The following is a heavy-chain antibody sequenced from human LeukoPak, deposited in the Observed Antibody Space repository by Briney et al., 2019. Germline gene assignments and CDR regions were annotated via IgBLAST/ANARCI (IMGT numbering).Heavy chain of an antibody. CDR3: VRDRCSSTSCHDSPNWFDP. J-gene: IGHJ5*02. D-gene: IGHD2-2*01. Sequence: GGSLRLSCAASGFSLSTSWMHWVRQTPGKGLVWVSRVNADGSSSDYADSVKGRFTISRDNAMNTLYLQMNSLRAEDTALYYCVRDRCSSTSCHDSPNWFDPWGQGTLVTVSS. CDR1: GFSLSTSW. V-gene: IGHV3-74*01. CDR2: VNADGSSS.